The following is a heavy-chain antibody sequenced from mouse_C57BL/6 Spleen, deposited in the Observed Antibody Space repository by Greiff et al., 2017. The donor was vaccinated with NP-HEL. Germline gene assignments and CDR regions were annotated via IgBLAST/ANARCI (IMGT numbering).Heavy chain of an antibody. Sequence: QVQLQQSGPGLVQPSQCLSITCTVSGFSLTSYGVHWVRQSPGKGLEWLGVIWRGGSTDYNAAFMSRLSITKDNSKSQVFFKMNSLQADDTAIYYCAKHWDDYGWYFDVWGTGTTVTVSS. CDR3: AKHWDDYGWYFDV. V-gene: IGHV2-5*01. CDR1: GFSLTSYG. D-gene: IGHD2-4*01. J-gene: IGHJ1*03. CDR2: IWRGGST.